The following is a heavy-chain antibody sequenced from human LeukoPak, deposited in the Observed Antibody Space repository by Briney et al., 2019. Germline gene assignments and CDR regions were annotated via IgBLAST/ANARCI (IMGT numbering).Heavy chain of an antibody. CDR3: ARGLVVPAAGPGDYYYYYYMDV. J-gene: IGHJ6*03. CDR2: IYTSGST. D-gene: IGHD2-2*01. CDR1: GGSISSGSYY. Sequence: SQTLSLTCTVSGGSISSGSYYWSWIRQPAGKGLEWIGRIYTSGSTNYNPSLKSRVTISVDTSKNQFSLKLSSVTAADTAVYYCARGLVVPAAGPGDYYYYYYMDVWGKGTTVTVSS. V-gene: IGHV4-61*02.